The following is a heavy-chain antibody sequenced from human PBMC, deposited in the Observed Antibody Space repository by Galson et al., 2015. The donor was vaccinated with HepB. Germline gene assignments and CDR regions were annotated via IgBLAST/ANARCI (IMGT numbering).Heavy chain of an antibody. Sequence: SLRLSCAASGFTFSSYAMSWVRQAPGKGLEWVSAISGSGGSTYYADSVKGRFTISRDNSKNTLYLQMNSLRAEDTAVYYCAKDLGIVGATRLLGAFDIWGQGTMVTVSS. CDR1: GFTFSSYA. D-gene: IGHD1-26*01. CDR3: AKDLGIVGATRLLGAFDI. J-gene: IGHJ3*02. CDR2: ISGSGGST. V-gene: IGHV3-23*01.